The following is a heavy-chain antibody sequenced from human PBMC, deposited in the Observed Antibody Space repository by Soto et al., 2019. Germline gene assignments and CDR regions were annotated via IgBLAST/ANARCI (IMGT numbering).Heavy chain of an antibody. CDR3: ARDQVAGTRYFDL. CDR2: ISSSSRYI. D-gene: IGHD6-19*01. CDR1: GFTFSSYS. Sequence: EVQLVESGGGLVKPGGSLRLSCAASGFTFSSYSMNWVRQAPGKGLEWVSSISSSSRYIYYGGSVNGRFTISRDNAKNSLSLQMNSLRAEDTAVYYCARDQVAGTRYFDLWGRGTLVTVSS. V-gene: IGHV3-21*01. J-gene: IGHJ2*01.